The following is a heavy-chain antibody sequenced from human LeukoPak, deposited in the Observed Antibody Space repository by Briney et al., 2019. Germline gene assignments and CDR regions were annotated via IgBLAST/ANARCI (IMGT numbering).Heavy chain of an antibody. D-gene: IGHD2-15*01. J-gene: IGHJ4*02. Sequence: GGSLRLSCAASGFSLSDSIIHWVRQASGRGLEWVGRIRSKTNNYATAYAASVSGRFTISRDDSKNTAYLQMNALKTEDTAAYFCTRQDCSGGPCSFVDYWGQGTLVTVSS. V-gene: IGHV3-73*01. CDR1: GFSLSDSI. CDR2: IRSKTNNYAT. CDR3: TRQDCSGGPCSFVDY.